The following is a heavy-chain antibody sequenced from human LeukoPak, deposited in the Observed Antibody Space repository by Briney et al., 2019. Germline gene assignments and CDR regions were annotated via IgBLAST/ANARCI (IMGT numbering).Heavy chain of an antibody. CDR2: IYYSGSK. CDR3: ARGYYGSGSYYGSH. J-gene: IGHJ4*02. CDR1: GGSISSYY. Sequence: PSETLSLTCTVSGGSISSYYWSWIRQPPGKGLEWIGYIYYSGSKNYSPSLKSRVTISVDTSKNQFSLKLSSVTAADTAVYYCARGYYGSGSYYGSHWGQGTLVTVSS. V-gene: IGHV4-59*01. D-gene: IGHD3-10*01.